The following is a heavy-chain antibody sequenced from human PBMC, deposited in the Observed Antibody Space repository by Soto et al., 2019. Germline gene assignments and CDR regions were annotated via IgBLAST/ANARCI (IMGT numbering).Heavy chain of an antibody. V-gene: IGHV4-59*02. Sequence: SETLSLTCTVSGGSVSGPYWTWIRQPPEKGLEWIGYIYYSGSTYYNPSLKSRVTISVDTSKNQFSLKLSSVTAADTAVYYCARGGPYYYDSSGYPPLLYWGQGTLVTVSS. D-gene: IGHD3-22*01. CDR1: GGSVSGPY. CDR2: IYYSGST. J-gene: IGHJ4*02. CDR3: ARGGPYYYDSSGYPPLLY.